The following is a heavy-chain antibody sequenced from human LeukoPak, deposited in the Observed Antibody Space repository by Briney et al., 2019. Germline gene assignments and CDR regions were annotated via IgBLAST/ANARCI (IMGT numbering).Heavy chain of an antibody. D-gene: IGHD6-13*01. CDR3: AKVRVYSSSWFPLFDY. V-gene: IGHV3-23*01. J-gene: IGHJ4*02. Sequence: PGGSLRLSCAASGFTFSSYAMSWVRQAPGRGLEWGSAISGSGGSTYYADSVKGRFTISRDNSKNTLYLQMNSLRAEDTAVYYCAKVRVYSSSWFPLFDYWGQGTLVTVSS. CDR2: ISGSGGST. CDR1: GFTFSSYA.